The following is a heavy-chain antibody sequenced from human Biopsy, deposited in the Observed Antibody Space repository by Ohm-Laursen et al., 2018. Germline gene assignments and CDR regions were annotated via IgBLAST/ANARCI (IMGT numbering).Heavy chain of an antibody. V-gene: IGHV2-70*11. CDR2: VDWDDYK. CDR3: ARTPILIVSAGLVYRHRRHLQGMDV. CDR1: GSSLSARGMC. J-gene: IGHJ6*02. D-gene: IGHD6-13*01. Sequence: PTQTLTLTCSFSGSSLSARGMCVSWILQAPGKALEWLARVDWDDYKDYSASLQTKLSISKDTSNDQVVLTVNNVDPADTATYYCARTPILIVSAGLVYRHRRHLQGMDVWGQGIAVTVS.